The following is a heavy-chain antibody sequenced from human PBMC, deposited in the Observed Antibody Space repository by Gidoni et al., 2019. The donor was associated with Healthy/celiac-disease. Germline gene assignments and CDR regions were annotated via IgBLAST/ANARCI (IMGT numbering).Heavy chain of an antibody. CDR2: IYYSGST. D-gene: IGHD4-17*01. CDR3: AVSRNPNDYGDYEVDYGEGYEVDY. CDR1: GGSISSSSYY. V-gene: IGHV4-39*01. J-gene: IGHJ4*02. Sequence: QLQLQESGPGLVKPSETLSLPCTVSGGSISSSSYYWGWIRQPPGKGLEWIGSIYYSGSTYYNPSLKSRVTISVDTSKNQFSLKLSSVTAADTAVYYCAVSRNPNDYGDYEVDYGEGYEVDYWGQGTLVTVSS.